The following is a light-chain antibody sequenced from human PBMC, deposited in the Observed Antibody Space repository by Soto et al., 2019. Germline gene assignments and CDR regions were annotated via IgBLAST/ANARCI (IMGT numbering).Light chain of an antibody. J-gene: IGKJ4*01. CDR3: QQYNNWPLT. CDR1: QGIRSN. CDR2: DAS. V-gene: IGKV3-15*01. Sequence: EVVMTQSPVNLSVSSGERATLSCRASQGIRSNLAWYQQKPGQAPRLLIYDASTRATGIPAKFSGSGSGTEFTLIIGSLQSEDFAVYYCQQYNNWPLTFGGGTKVEIK.